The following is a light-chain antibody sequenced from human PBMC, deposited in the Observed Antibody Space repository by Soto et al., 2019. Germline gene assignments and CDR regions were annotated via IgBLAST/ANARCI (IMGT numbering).Light chain of an antibody. CDR2: WAS. CDR1: QSVLYSSNNKNY. J-gene: IGKJ1*01. V-gene: IGKV4-1*01. Sequence: DIVMTQSPDSLAVSLGERATINCKSSQSVLYSSNNKNYLAWYQQKPGQPPKLLIYWASTRESGVPDRFSGSGSGTDFTLTISSRQAEDVAVYYCQQYYRPWTFGQGTKLEIK. CDR3: QQYYRPWT.